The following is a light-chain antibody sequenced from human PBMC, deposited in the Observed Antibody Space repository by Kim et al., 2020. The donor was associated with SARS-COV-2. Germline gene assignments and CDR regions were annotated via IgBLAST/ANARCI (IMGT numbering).Light chain of an antibody. CDR1: NRDVGAFKY. Sequence: QSVTISCTGNNRDVGAFKYVSWYQQHSGKAPKLMIYDVTYRPSGVPDRFSGSKSGDTASLTISGLQPEDEADYYCCSYAGDYIYVLFGRGTQLTVL. CDR3: CSYAGDYIYVL. CDR2: DVT. V-gene: IGLV2-11*01. J-gene: IGLJ2*01.